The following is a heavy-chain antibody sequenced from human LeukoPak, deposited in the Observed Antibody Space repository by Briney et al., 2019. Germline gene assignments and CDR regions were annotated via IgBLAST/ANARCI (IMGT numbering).Heavy chain of an antibody. D-gene: IGHD2-8*01. V-gene: IGHV3-23*01. Sequence: GGSLRLSCAASGFTFSSYSMSWVRQAPGKGLEWVSVVSDSGSNRYYADSVKGRFTISRDNSKNTLFLQMNSLRTEDTAVYYCARDPMADFDYWGQGTLVTVSS. CDR1: GFTFSSYS. CDR2: VSDSGSNR. CDR3: ARDPMADFDY. J-gene: IGHJ4*02.